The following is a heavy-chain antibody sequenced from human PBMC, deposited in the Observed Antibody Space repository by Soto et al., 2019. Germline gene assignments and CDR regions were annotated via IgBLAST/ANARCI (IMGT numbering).Heavy chain of an antibody. CDR2: IYHSGST. CDR1: GGSISNNNW. J-gene: IGHJ4*02. D-gene: IGHD6-19*01. V-gene: IGHV4-4*02. Sequence: QVQLQESGPGLVKPSGTLSLTCAVSGGSISNNNWWHWVRQPPGKGLEWIGEIYHSGSTKYNPSLESRVTMLVDKPKNQFSLRLSSVTAADTAVYYCARYSSGSSDPRLDSWGQGTLVTVSS. CDR3: ARYSSGSSDPRLDS.